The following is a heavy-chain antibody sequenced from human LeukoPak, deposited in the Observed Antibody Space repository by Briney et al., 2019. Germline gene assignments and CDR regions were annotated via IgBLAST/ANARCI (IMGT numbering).Heavy chain of an antibody. CDR3: ARNIWFGESADAFDI. V-gene: IGHV1-2*02. CDR1: GFTFSSYA. J-gene: IGHJ3*02. Sequence: PGGSLRLSCAASGFTFSSYAMHWVRQAPGQGLEWMGWINPNSGGTNYAQKFQGRVTMTRDKSIRTAYMELSRLTSDDTAVYYCARNIWFGESADAFDIWGQGTMVTVSS. CDR2: INPNSGGT. D-gene: IGHD3-10*01.